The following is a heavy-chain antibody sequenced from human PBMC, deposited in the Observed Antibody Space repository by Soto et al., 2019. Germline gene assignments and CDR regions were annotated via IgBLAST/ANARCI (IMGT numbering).Heavy chain of an antibody. Sequence: ETLSLTCAVYGGSFSGYYWSWIRQPPGKGLEWIGEINHSGSTNYNPSLKSRVTISVDTSKNQFSLKLSSVTAEDSASYYCAKEDTSSGSLDYWGQGALVTVSS. CDR3: AKEDTSSGSLDY. D-gene: IGHD6-19*01. CDR2: INHSGST. V-gene: IGHV4-34*01. J-gene: IGHJ4*02. CDR1: GGSFSGYY.